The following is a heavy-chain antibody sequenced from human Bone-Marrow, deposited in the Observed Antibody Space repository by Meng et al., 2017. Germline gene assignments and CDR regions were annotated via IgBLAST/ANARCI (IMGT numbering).Heavy chain of an antibody. CDR1: GFTFSSYG. V-gene: IGHV3-49*04. D-gene: IGHD3-10*01. J-gene: IGHJ4*02. CDR3: TLTYYYGSGSYN. CDR2: IRSKAYGGTT. Sequence: GESLKISCAASGFTFSSYGMHWVRQAPGKGLEWVGFIRSKAYGGTTEYAASVKGRFTISRDDSKSIAYLQMNSLKTEDTAVYYCTLTYYYGSGSYNWGQGTLVTVSS.